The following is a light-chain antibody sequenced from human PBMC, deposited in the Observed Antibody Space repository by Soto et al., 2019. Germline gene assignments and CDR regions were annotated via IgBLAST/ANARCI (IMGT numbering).Light chain of an antibody. CDR3: QQYGYLVT. J-gene: IGKJ4*01. V-gene: IGKV3-20*01. CDR1: QSVSSSY. Sequence: EIVMTQKTATLSVSPGERATVSCRASQSVSSSYLAWYQQKPGRAHRLLIYGASSRATGIPDRFSGSGSGTDFTLTISRLEPEDFAMYYCQQYGYLVTFGGGTKVDIK. CDR2: GAS.